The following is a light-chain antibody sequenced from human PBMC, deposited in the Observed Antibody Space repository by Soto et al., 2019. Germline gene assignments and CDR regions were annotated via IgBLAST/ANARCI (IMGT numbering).Light chain of an antibody. CDR3: TSYTTSSTHWV. CDR1: SSDVGGYNY. J-gene: IGLJ3*02. Sequence: QSALTQPASVSGSPGQSITISCTGTSSDVGGYNYVSWYQQHPGKAPKLMIYEVSNRPSGVSNRFSGCKSGNTASLTISGLQAEDEAYYYCTSYTTSSTHWVFGGGTKLTVL. V-gene: IGLV2-14*01. CDR2: EVS.